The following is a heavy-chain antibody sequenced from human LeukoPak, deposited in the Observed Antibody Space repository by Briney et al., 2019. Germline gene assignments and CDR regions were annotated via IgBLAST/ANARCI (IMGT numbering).Heavy chain of an antibody. CDR1: GGTFSSYA. Sequence: GASVKVSCKASGGTFSSYAISWVRQAPGQGLEWMGRIIPILGIANYAQKFQGRVTITADKSTSTAYMELSSLRSEDTAVYYCAREKYGDYVGNWFDPWGQGTLVTVSS. CDR2: IIPILGIA. CDR3: AREKYGDYVGNWFDP. V-gene: IGHV1-69*04. J-gene: IGHJ5*02. D-gene: IGHD4-17*01.